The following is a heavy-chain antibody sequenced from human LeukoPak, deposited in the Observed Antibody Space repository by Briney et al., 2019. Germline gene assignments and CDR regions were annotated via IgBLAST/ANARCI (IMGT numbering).Heavy chain of an antibody. CDR2: IYSGGST. CDR3: ARLGELTFFDY. Sequence: QPGGSLRLSCAASGFTVSSNYMSWVRQAPGKGLEWVSVIYSGGSTYYADSVKSRFTISRDNSKNTLYLQMNSLRAEDTAVYYCARLGELTFFDYWGQGTLVTVSS. J-gene: IGHJ4*02. D-gene: IGHD3-16*01. V-gene: IGHV3-53*01. CDR1: GFTVSSNY.